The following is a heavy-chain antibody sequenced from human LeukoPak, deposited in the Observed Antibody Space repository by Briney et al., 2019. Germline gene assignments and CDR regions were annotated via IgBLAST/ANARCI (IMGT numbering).Heavy chain of an antibody. CDR3: ASQQQLVQYFQH. CDR1: GGSFSGYY. CDR2: INHSGST. Sequence: PSETPSLTCAVYGGSFSGYYWSWIRQPPGKGLEWIGEINHSGSTNYNPSLKSRVTISVDTSKNQFSLKLSSVTAADTAVYYCASQQQLVQYFQHWGQGTLVTVSS. D-gene: IGHD6-13*01. V-gene: IGHV4-34*01. J-gene: IGHJ1*01.